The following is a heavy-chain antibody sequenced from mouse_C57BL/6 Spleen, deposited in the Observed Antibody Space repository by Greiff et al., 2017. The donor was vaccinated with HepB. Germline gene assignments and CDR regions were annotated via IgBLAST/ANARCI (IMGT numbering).Heavy chain of an antibody. J-gene: IGHJ3*01. D-gene: IGHD1-1*01. V-gene: IGHV14-2*01. CDR1: GFTIKDYY. CDR3: ARGTTVVAPGY. CDR2: IGPEDGDT. Sequence: VQLKQSGAELVKPGASVKLSCTASGFTIKDYYMHWVKQRTEQGLEWIGRIGPEDGDTKYAPKVQDKATITADTSSNTAYLQLSSLTAEDTAVYYCARGTTVVAPGYWGQGTPVTVSA.